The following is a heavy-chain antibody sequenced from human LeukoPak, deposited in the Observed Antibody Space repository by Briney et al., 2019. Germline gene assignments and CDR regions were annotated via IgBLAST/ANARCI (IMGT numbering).Heavy chain of an antibody. CDR1: GFSFSSFA. J-gene: IGHJ6*02. CDR3: ARDSWGGDYGFYYGMDV. V-gene: IGHV3-7*01. CDR2: IKQDGSEK. Sequence: PGGSLRLSCAASGFSFSSFAMSWVRQAPGKGLEWVANIKQDGSEKYYVDSVKGRFTISRDNSKNTLYLQMNSLRAEDTAVYYCARDSWGGDYGFYYGMDVWGQGTTVTVSS. D-gene: IGHD4-17*01.